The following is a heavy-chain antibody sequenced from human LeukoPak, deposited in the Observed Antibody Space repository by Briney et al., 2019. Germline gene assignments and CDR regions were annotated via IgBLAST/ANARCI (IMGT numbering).Heavy chain of an antibody. CDR2: MYYSGST. Sequence: PSETLSLTCAVYGGSFSGYYWSWIRQPPGKGLEWIGYMYYSGSTNYNPSLKSRVTISVDTSKNQFSLKLSSVTAADTAVYYCARADGYNQEIDYWGQGTLVTVSS. J-gene: IGHJ4*02. D-gene: IGHD5-24*01. V-gene: IGHV4-59*01. CDR1: GGSFSGYY. CDR3: ARADGYNQEIDY.